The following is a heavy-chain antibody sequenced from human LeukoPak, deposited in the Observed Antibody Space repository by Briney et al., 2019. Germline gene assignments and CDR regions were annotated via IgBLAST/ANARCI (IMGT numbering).Heavy chain of an antibody. D-gene: IGHD3-3*01. J-gene: IGHJ6*02. V-gene: IGHV3-15*01. Sequence: SLRLSCAASGFTFSNAWMSWVRQAPGKGLEWVGRIKSKTDGGTTDYAAPVKGRFTISRDDSKNTLYLQMNSLKTEDTAVYYCTTAELRFLEWLLPYGMDVWGQGTTVTVSS. CDR1: GFTFSNAW. CDR3: TTAELRFLEWLLPYGMDV. CDR2: IKSKTDGGTT.